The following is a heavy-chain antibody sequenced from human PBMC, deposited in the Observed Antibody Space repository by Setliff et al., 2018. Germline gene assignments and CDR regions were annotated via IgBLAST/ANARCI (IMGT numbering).Heavy chain of an antibody. J-gene: IGHJ5*02. D-gene: IGHD3-22*01. CDR1: GFSLSTNTVG. CDR2: ILWDDDK. CDR3: AHFTVGYDISGYLFS. V-gene: IGHV2-5*02. Sequence: GSGPTLVNPTETLTLTCTFSGFSLSTNTVGVGWIRQPPGKALEWLAVILWDDDKRYSPSLQHRLTINKDTSKNQVVLTMANVDPVDTATYYCAHFTVGYDISGYLFSWGQGTLVTVSS.